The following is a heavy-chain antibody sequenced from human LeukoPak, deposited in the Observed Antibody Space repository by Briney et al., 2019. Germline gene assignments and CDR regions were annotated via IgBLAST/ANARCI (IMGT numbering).Heavy chain of an antibody. Sequence: GGSLRLSCEASGFTFRSHSMSWVRQGPGKGLECVSYISSTSGTIYYADSVKGRFTISRDNAKNSLYLQMNSLREEETAVYLCARDYYGMDVWGQGTTVTVSS. CDR1: GFTFRSHS. J-gene: IGHJ6*02. CDR3: ARDYYGMDV. V-gene: IGHV3-48*02. CDR2: ISSTSGTI.